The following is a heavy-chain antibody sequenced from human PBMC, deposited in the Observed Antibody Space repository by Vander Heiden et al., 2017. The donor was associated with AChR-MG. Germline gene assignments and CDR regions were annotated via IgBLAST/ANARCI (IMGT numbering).Heavy chain of an antibody. CDR1: GFSLTTTGVG. V-gene: IGHV2-5*02. J-gene: IGHJ2*01. CDR3: AHRADFWYFDL. CDR2: IYWDEYK. Sequence: QITLKESGPTLVKPTQTLTLTCTFSGFSLTTTGVGVGWVRQPPGKALEWVALIYWDEYKRYSPTLKSRLTITKDNSKNQVVLTMTNMDPVDTATYYCAHRADFWYFDLWGRGTLVTVSS.